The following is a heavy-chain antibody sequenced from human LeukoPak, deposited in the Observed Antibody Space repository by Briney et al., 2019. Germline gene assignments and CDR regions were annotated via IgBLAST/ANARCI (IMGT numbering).Heavy chain of an antibody. D-gene: IGHD3-16*01. Sequence: SETLSLTCTVSSVSINSYYCGWVRQPAGRGLEWMGRIYTTGKTDYNPSLKSRLTMSVDPSNRQFSPNPTSVTAADTAIYYCANHGYTARHSFLDSWSQGTLVTVSS. CDR3: ANHGYTARHSFLDS. V-gene: IGHV4-4*07. CDR1: SVSINSYY. CDR2: IYTTGKT. J-gene: IGHJ5*01.